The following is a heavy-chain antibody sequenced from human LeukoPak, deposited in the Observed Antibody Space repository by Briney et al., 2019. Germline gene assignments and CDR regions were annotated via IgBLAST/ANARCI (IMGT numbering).Heavy chain of an antibody. Sequence: SETLSLTCAVYGGPFSGYYWSWIRQPPGKGLEWIGEINHSGSTNYNPSLKSRVTISVDTSKNQFSLKLSSVTAADTAVYYCARGSPYGRNWFDPWGQGTLVTVSS. CDR2: INHSGST. CDR3: ARGSPYGRNWFDP. CDR1: GGPFSGYY. V-gene: IGHV4-34*01. D-gene: IGHD3-10*01. J-gene: IGHJ5*02.